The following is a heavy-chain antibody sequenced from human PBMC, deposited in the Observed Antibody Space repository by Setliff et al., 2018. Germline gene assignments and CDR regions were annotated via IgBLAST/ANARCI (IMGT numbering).Heavy chain of an antibody. CDR2: IWDDGVKK. CDR3: ARTCSGSGCYAGLES. CDR1: GFTFRAYG. D-gene: IGHD2-15*01. V-gene: IGHV3-33*07. J-gene: IGHJ4*02. Sequence: GGSLRLSCEASGFTFRAYGMFWVRQAPGKGLEWVAVIWDDGVKKYHADSVKGRFTISRDNSKNTLYLQMNSLRPEDTAVYYCARTCSGSGCYAGLESWGQGTPVTVSS.